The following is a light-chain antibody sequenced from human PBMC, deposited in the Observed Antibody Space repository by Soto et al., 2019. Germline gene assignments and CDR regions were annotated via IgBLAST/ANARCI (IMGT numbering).Light chain of an antibody. CDR1: RSDVGDYNY. V-gene: IGLV2-8*01. Sequence: QSALTQPPSASGSPGQSVTISCTGTRSDVGDYNYVSWYQQHPGKAPKLLIYEVTKRPSGVPDRFSGSKSANTASLTVSGLQAEDAADYYCSSYAGSDNFEVFGGGTKLTVL. CDR2: EVT. CDR3: SSYAGSDNFEV. J-gene: IGLJ2*01.